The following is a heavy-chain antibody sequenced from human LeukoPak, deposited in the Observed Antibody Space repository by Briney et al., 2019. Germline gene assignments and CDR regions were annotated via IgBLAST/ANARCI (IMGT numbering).Heavy chain of an antibody. CDR3: AKGPYGDHPFFDY. CDR2: ISNTGSAV. V-gene: IGHV3-11*04. CDR1: GFTLSDFY. Sequence: GGSLRLSCAASGFTLSDFYMSWIRQAPGKGLEWISYISNTGSAVYNADSVKGRFTISRDNSKNTLYLQMNSLRAEDTAVYYCAKGPYGDHPFFDYWGQGTLVTVSS. D-gene: IGHD4-17*01. J-gene: IGHJ4*02.